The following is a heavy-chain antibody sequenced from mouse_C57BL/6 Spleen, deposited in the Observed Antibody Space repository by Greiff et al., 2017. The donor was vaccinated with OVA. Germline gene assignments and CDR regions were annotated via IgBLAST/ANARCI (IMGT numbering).Heavy chain of an antibody. Sequence: VQLQQSVAELVRPGASVKLSCTASGFNIKNTNMHWVKQRHEQGLEWIGRIDPANGNTKYAPQFQGKATITADTSSNTAYLQLRSLTSEDTAIYYCASLYYVCSYDYWGQGTTLTVSS. J-gene: IGHJ2*01. CDR3: ASLYYVCSYDY. CDR1: GFNIKNTN. V-gene: IGHV14-3*01. CDR2: IDPANGNT. D-gene: IGHD1-1*01.